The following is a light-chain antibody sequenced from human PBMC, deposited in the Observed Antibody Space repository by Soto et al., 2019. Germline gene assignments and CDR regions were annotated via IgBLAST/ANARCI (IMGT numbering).Light chain of an antibody. CDR3: SSYAGSNNFEV. V-gene: IGLV2-8*01. CDR1: SSDVGGYNY. Sequence: QSALTQPPSASGSPGQSVTISCTGTSSDVGGYNYVSWYQQHPGKAPKLMIYEVSKRPSGVPDRFSGSKSGNTASLTVSGLQAEDEADYYCSSYAGSNNFEVFGTGIKVTVL. CDR2: EVS. J-gene: IGLJ1*01.